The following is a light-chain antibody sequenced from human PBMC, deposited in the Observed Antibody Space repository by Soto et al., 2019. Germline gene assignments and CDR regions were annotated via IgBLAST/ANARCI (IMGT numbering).Light chain of an antibody. CDR2: TGS. Sequence: DIQMTQSPSSVSASVGDRVSITCRASQGISNWLAWYQQKPGSAPKLLIYTGSSLQSGVPSRFSGTGSGTDFTLTISSLQPEDVVTYYCQQANSFPLTFGGGTKVEIK. CDR1: QGISNW. CDR3: QQANSFPLT. J-gene: IGKJ4*02. V-gene: IGKV1-12*01.